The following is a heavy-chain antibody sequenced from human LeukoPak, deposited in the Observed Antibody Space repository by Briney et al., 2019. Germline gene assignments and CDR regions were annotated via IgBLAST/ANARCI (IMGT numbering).Heavy chain of an antibody. V-gene: IGHV1-18*01. Sequence: ASVKVSCKASGYTFNTYGISWVRPAPGQGLEWMGWSSAYNGNTNYAQKFQGRVTMTTDTSTSTAYMDLRSLRSDDTAVYYCARDWPISMVYYFDYWGQGTLVTVSS. D-gene: IGHD3-10*01. CDR3: ARDWPISMVYYFDY. CDR2: SSAYNGNT. J-gene: IGHJ4*02. CDR1: GYTFNTYG.